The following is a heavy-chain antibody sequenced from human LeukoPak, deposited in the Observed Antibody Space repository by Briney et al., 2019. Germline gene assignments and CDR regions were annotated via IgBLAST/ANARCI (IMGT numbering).Heavy chain of an antibody. V-gene: IGHV3-30*02. CDR3: AKGGTVTTPTWFDP. Sequence: PGGSLRLSCAASGFTFSSYGMHWVRQAPGKGLEWVAVILSDGSKEFYTDSVKGRFTISRDNSKNTLYLQMNSLRAEDTAVYYCAKGGTVTTPTWFDPWGQGTLVTVSS. J-gene: IGHJ5*02. CDR1: GFTFSSYG. D-gene: IGHD4-17*01. CDR2: ILSDGSKE.